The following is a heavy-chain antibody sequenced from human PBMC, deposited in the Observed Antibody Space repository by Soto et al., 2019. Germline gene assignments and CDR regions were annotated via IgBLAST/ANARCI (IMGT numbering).Heavy chain of an antibody. J-gene: IGHJ4*02. Sequence: QVHLVQSGAEVKRPGASVKVSCKGSGYTFTTYGITWVRQAPGQGLEWVGWISAHNGNTNYAQKLQGRVPATRATSTSTAYMELRSLRSDDTAVYYCVRGRYGDYWCQGALVTVSS. V-gene: IGHV1-18*01. CDR2: ISAHNGNT. D-gene: IGHD1-1*01. CDR3: VRGRYGDY. CDR1: GYTFTTYG.